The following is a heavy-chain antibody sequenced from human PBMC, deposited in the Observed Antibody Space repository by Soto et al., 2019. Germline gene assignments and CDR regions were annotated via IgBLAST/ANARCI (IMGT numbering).Heavy chain of an antibody. V-gene: IGHV4-61*01. Sequence: SLTSSGSAGLLRRLSYYVCWILQSPRKGLEWIGYMYYSGTTNYNPSLKRRVTISLDRSKNQLSLRLISVTAADTAVYYCARDPSPFFWPGTNSYY. J-gene: IGHJ6*01. CDR1: AGLLRRLSYY. D-gene: IGHD3-3*01. CDR2: MYYSGTT. CDR3: ARDPSPFFWPGTNSYY.